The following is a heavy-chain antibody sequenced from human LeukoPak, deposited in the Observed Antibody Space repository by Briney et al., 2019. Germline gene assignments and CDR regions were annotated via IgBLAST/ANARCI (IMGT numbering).Heavy chain of an antibody. J-gene: IGHJ3*02. V-gene: IGHV1-2*04. CDR3: ARTYYYDSSGANDAFNI. D-gene: IGHD3-22*01. CDR1: GYTFTGYF. Sequence: APVKVSCKASGYTFTGYFLHWVRQAPGQGLEWMGWINPSSGVANYAQKFQGWVTMTRDTSISTAYMELSRLKSDDTAVYYCARTYYYDSSGANDAFNIWGQGTMVTVSS. CDR2: INPSSGVA.